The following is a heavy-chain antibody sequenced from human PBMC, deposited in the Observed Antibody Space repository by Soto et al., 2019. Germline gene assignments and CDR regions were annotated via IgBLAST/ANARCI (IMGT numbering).Heavy chain of an antibody. V-gene: IGHV4-30-2*01. D-gene: IGHD3-16*01. CDR2: IYHSGST. Sequence: QLQLQESGSGLVKPSQTLSLTCAVSGGSISSGDYSWSWIRQPPGKGLEWIGYIYHSGSTYYNPSLKSRVTISLDRSKHHFSLKLSSVTAADTAVYYCASEITSTGYFDHWGQGTLVTVSS. CDR3: ASEITSTGYFDH. CDR1: GGSISSGDYS. J-gene: IGHJ4*02.